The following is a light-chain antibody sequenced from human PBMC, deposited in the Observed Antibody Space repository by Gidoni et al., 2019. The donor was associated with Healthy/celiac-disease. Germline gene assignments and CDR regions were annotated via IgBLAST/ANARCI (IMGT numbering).Light chain of an antibody. Sequence: QSALTQPASVSGSPGQSITISCTGTSSDVGGYNYVSWYQQHPGKAPKLMIYDVSPRPSGVSNRFSGSKSGNTASLTISGLQAEDEADYYCSSYTSSSTLVFGGGTKLTV. V-gene: IGLV2-14*01. CDR1: SSDVGGYNY. CDR2: DVS. CDR3: SSYTSSSTLV. J-gene: IGLJ2*01.